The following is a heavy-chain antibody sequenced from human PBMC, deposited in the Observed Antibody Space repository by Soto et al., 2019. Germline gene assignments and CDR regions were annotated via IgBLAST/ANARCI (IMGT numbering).Heavy chain of an antibody. CDR3: ARVVPSGSYYPHYYGMDV. D-gene: IGHD3-10*01. J-gene: IGHJ6*02. Sequence: QVQLQESGPGLVKPSQTLSLTCTVSGGSISSGDYYWSWIRQPPGKGLEWIGYIYYSGSTYYNPSLKSRVTISVDTSKNQFSLKLSSVTAADTAVYYCARVVPSGSYYPHYYGMDVWGQGTTVTVSS. V-gene: IGHV4-30-4*01. CDR2: IYYSGST. CDR1: GGSISSGDYY.